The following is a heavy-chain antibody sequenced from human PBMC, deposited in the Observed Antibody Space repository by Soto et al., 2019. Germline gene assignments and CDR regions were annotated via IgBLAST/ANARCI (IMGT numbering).Heavy chain of an antibody. J-gene: IGHJ5*02. Sequence: PSETLSLTCTVSGGSISSGVHSWNWIRQSPGKGLEWIGNIYQSGTTHYNPSLQSRVTISVDNSKNQFSLKLRSVTAADTAVYYCVRDGTKTLRDWFDPWGQGISVTVSS. CDR1: GGSISSGVHS. CDR2: IYQSGTT. D-gene: IGHD1-1*01. V-gene: IGHV4-30-2*06. CDR3: VRDGTKTLRDWFDP.